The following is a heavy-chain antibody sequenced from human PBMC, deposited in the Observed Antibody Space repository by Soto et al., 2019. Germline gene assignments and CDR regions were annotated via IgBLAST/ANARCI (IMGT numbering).Heavy chain of an antibody. CDR1: GVSIHNSHSF. CDR3: GRVVEGATRHTDFDS. V-gene: IGHV4-39*01. CDR2: VYYSGGA. D-gene: IGHD2-21*01. J-gene: IGHJ5*01. Sequence: SETLSLTCAVSGVSIHNSHSFWGWIRQPPGKGLEFIANVYYSGGAHYNPSFKSRVTISVDTATNQVSLRMSSVTAADTAVYFCGRVVEGATRHTDFDSWGQGALVTVSS.